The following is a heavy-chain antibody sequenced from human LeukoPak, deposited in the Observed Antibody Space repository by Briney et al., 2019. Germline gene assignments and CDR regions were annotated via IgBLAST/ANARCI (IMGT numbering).Heavy chain of an antibody. V-gene: IGHV1-2*02. D-gene: IGHD3-16*01. CDR2: INPNSGGT. CDR1: GYTFIDYY. CDR3: ARATSNYVWGSYREINWFDP. Sequence: ASVKVSCKASGYTFIDYYMHWVRQAPGQGLEWMGWINPNSGGTNYAQKFQGRVTMTRDTSISTAYMELSRLRSDDTAVYYCARATSNYVWGSYREINWFDPWGQGTLVTVSS. J-gene: IGHJ5*02.